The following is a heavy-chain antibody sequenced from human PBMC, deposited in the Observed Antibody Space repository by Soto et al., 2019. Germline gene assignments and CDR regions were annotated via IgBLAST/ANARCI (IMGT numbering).Heavy chain of an antibody. D-gene: IGHD3-10*01. CDR3: AKDFKVSGSYYGSLNYYYGMDV. V-gene: IGHV1-3*01. CDR2: INAGNGNT. J-gene: IGHJ6*02. CDR1: GYTFTSYA. Sequence: ASVKVSCKASGYTFTSYAMHWVRHAPGQRLEWMGWINAGNGNTKYSQKFQGRFTISRDNSKSALYLQMNSLRPEDTAVYYCAKDFKVSGSYYGSLNYYYGMDVWGQGTTVTVSS.